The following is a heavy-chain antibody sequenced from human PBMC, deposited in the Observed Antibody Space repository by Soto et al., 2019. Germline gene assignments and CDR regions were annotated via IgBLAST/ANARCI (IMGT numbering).Heavy chain of an antibody. V-gene: IGHV5-51*01. CDR2: IYPGDSDT. Sequence: PGESLKISCKGSGYSFTSYWIGWVRQMPGKGLEWMGIIYPGDSDTRYSPSFQGQVTISADKSISTAYLQWSSLKASDTAMYYCARLYYYDSSGYFHSWFDPWGQGTLVTVSS. J-gene: IGHJ5*02. CDR3: ARLYYYDSSGYFHSWFDP. CDR1: GYSFTSYW. D-gene: IGHD3-22*01.